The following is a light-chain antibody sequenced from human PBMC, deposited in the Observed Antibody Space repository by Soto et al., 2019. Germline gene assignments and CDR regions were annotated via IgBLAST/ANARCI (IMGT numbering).Light chain of an antibody. V-gene: IGKV3-20*01. CDR1: QSVSSY. CDR3: HQYGSSPAT. Sequence: EIVLTQSPATLSLSPGERATLSCRASQSVSSYLAWYQRKPGQAPRLLIYDASNRATGIPARISGSGSGTDFTLTISRLEPEDFAVYYCHQYGSSPATFGQGTKVDIK. J-gene: IGKJ1*01. CDR2: DAS.